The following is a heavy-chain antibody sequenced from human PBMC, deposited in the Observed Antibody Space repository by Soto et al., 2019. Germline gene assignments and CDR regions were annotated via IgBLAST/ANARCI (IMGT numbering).Heavy chain of an antibody. Sequence: QVQLQESGPGLVKPSQTLSLTCTVSGGSISSGGYYWGWIRQHPGKGLEGIGYIYYCGSTYYHPSHKRRVTISVDTSKNQFSLKLSSVTAADTAVYYCARGYYGDYASGIYWGQGTLVTVSS. CDR1: GGSISSGGYY. V-gene: IGHV4-31*03. CDR3: ARGYYGDYASGIY. J-gene: IGHJ4*02. CDR2: IYYCGST. D-gene: IGHD4-17*01.